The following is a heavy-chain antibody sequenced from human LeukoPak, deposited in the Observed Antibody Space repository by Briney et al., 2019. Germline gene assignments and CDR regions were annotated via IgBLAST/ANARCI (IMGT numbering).Heavy chain of an antibody. V-gene: IGHV4-34*01. D-gene: IGHD4-23*01. J-gene: IGHJ6*03. CDR1: GGSFSGYY. Sequence: SETLSLTCAVYGGSFSGYYWSWIRQPPGKGLEWMGEINHSGSTNYNPSLKSRVTISVDTSKNQFSLKLSSVTAADTAVYYCARGSGSSNSLYYYYYMDVWGKGTTVTVSS. CDR3: ARGSGSSNSLYYYYYMDV. CDR2: INHSGST.